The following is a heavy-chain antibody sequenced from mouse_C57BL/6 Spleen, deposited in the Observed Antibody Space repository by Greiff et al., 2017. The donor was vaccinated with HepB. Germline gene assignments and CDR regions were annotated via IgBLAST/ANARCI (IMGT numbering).Heavy chain of an antibody. CDR3: ARLLTGDYAMDY. V-gene: IGHV1-69*01. CDR2: IDPSDSYT. Sequence: QVQLQQSGAELVMPGASVKLSCKASGYTFTSYWMHWVKQRPGQGLEWIGEIDPSDSYTNYNQKFKGKSTLTVDKSSSTAYMQLSSLTSEDSAVYYCARLLTGDYAMDYWGQGTSVTVSS. D-gene: IGHD4-1*01. CDR1: GYTFTSYW. J-gene: IGHJ4*01.